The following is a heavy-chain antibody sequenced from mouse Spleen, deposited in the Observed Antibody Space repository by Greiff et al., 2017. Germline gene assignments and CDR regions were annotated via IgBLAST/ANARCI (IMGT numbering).Heavy chain of an antibody. CDR2: IYPGSGNT. D-gene: IGHD4-1*01. J-gene: IGHJ2*01. CDR3: ATNWVDFDY. Sequence: VKLQESGPELVKPGASVKISCKASGYSFTSYYIHWVKQRPGQGLEWIGWIYPGSGNTKYNEKFKGKATLTADTSSSTAYMQLSSLTSEDSAVYYCATNWVDFDYWGQGTTLTVSS. V-gene: IGHV1-66*01. CDR1: GYSFTSYY.